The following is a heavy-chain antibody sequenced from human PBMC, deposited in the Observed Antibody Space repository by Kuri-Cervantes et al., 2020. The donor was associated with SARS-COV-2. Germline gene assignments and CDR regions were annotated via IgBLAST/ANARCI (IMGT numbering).Heavy chain of an antibody. V-gene: IGHV4-39*01. CDR1: GGFISSSSYY. D-gene: IGHD1-26*01. CDR3: ARAYSGCYLDAFDI. Sequence: ESLKISCTVSGGFISSSSYYWGWIRQPPGKGLEWIGSIYYSGSTYYNPSLKSRDTISVDTSKNQFSQKLSSVTAADTAVYYCARAYSGCYLDAFDIWGQGTMVTVSS. J-gene: IGHJ3*02. CDR2: IYYSGST.